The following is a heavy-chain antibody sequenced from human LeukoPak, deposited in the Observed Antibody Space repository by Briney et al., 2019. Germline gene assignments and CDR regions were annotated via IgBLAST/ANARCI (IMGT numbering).Heavy chain of an antibody. D-gene: IGHD2-15*01. Sequence: ASVKVSCKASGYTFTGYYMHWVRQAPGQGLEWMGWINPNSGGTNYAQKFQGRVTMTRDTSISTAYMELSRLRSDDTAVYYCARSPYCSGGSCRFSWFDPWGQGTLVTVSS. CDR2: INPNSGGT. J-gene: IGHJ5*02. CDR3: ARSPYCSGGSCRFSWFDP. CDR1: GYTFTGYY. V-gene: IGHV1-2*02.